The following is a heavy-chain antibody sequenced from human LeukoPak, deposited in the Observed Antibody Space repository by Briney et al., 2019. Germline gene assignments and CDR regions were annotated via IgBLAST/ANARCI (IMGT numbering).Heavy chain of an antibody. CDR2: IYYSGST. D-gene: IGHD1-1*01. V-gene: IGHV4-59*11. Sequence: PSETLSLTCAVSGGSISGHYWSWIRQPPGKGLEWIGYIYYSGSTNYNPSLKSRVTISVDTSKNQFSLKLNSVTAADTAVYYCARDPRGGTSRDNWFDPWGQGTLVTVSS. J-gene: IGHJ5*02. CDR1: GGSISGHY. CDR3: ARDPRGGTSRDNWFDP.